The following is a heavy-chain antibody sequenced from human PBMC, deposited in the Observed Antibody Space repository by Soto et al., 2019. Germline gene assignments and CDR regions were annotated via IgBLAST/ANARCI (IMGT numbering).Heavy chain of an antibody. CDR1: GDSISSGGYY. V-gene: IGHV4-39*01. J-gene: IGHJ6*02. CDR2: IYYNGNT. D-gene: IGHD5-12*01. Sequence: QLQLQESGPGLVKPSEILSLTCTVSGDSISSGGYYWGWIRQPPGKGLEWIGSIYYNGNTYYNPSLKSRVTLSRDTSRNQFSLRLSSVTAADTAVYYGVSRLGYGYAMDVWGQGTTVTVSS. CDR3: VSRLGYGYAMDV.